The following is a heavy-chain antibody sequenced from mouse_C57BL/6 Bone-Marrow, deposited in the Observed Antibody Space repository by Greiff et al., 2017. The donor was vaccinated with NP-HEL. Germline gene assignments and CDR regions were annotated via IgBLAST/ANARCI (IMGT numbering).Heavy chain of an antibody. CDR3: ARGDYGSSGFAY. Sequence: QVQLQQSGAELVRPGTSVKVSCKASGYAFTNYLIEWVKQRPGQGLEWIGVINPGSGGTNYNEKVKGKATLTADKSSSTAYMQLSILTSDDSAFYYCARGDYGSSGFAYWGQGTLVTVSA. CDR2: INPGSGGT. V-gene: IGHV1-54*01. J-gene: IGHJ3*01. D-gene: IGHD1-1*01. CDR1: GYAFTNYL.